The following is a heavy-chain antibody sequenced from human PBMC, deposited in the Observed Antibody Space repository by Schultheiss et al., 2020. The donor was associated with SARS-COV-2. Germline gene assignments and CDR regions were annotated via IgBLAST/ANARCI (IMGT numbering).Heavy chain of an antibody. CDR2: INHSGST. J-gene: IGHJ4*02. Sequence: SQTLSLTCAVYGGSFSGYYWSWIRQPPGKGLEWIGEINHSGSTYYNPSLKSRVTISVDTSKNQFSLKLSSVTAADTAVYYCARRGYCSGGRCYYFDYWGQGTLVTVSS. D-gene: IGHD2-15*01. CDR3: ARRGYCSGGRCYYFDY. CDR1: GGSFSGYY. V-gene: IGHV4-34*01.